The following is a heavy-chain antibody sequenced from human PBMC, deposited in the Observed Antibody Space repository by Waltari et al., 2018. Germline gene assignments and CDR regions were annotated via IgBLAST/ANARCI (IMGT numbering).Heavy chain of an antibody. D-gene: IGHD2-15*01. J-gene: IGHJ6*02. CDR1: GGSFSGYY. CDR2: INHSGST. CDR3: ARGWGGSWYYYGMDV. Sequence: QVQLQQWGAGLLKPSETLSLTCAAYGGSFSGYYWSWIRQTPGKGLEWIGEINHSGSTNYIPSLKSRVTISVDTSKNQFSLKLSSVTAADTAVYYCARGWGGSWYYYGMDVWGQGTTVTVSS. V-gene: IGHV4-34*01.